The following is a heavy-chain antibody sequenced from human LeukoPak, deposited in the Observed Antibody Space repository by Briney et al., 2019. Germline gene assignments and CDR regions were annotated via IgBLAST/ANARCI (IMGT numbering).Heavy chain of an antibody. CDR3: AKDRCSSTSCHLLYYYYYMDG. Sequence: AGSLRLSCAASGFTFSRYAMSWVRQAPGKGLEWVSAISGSGGSTYYADSVKGRFTISRDNSKNTLYLQMNSLRAEDTAVYYCAKDRCSSTSCHLLYYYYYMDGWGKGTTVTVSS. CDR2: ISGSGGST. J-gene: IGHJ6*03. V-gene: IGHV3-23*01. CDR1: GFTFSRYA. D-gene: IGHD2-2*01.